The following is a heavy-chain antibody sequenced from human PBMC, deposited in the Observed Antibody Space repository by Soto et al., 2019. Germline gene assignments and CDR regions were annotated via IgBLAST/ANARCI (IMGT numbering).Heavy chain of an antibody. CDR1: GGSISSYY. CDR2: IYYSGST. CDR3: AGRYSSSWSLAPTYYYYGMDV. V-gene: IGHV4-59*01. J-gene: IGHJ6*02. Sequence: SLTCTVSGGSISSYYWSWIRQPPGKGLEWIGYIYYSGSTNYNPSLKSRVTISVDTSKNQFSLKLSSVTAADTAVYYCAGRYSSSWSLAPTYYYYGMDVWGQGTTVTVSS. D-gene: IGHD6-6*01.